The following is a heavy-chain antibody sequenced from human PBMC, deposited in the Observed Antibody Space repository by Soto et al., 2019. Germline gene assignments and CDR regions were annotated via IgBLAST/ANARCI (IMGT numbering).Heavy chain of an antibody. CDR1: GFTVSTKY. Sequence: GWSLRLSCAASGFTVSTKYMSWVRQAPGKGLEWVSVIYSGGGTYYADSVKGRFTISRDNSKNTLYLQMNSLRAEDTAVYYCAGGLSDGGVIVIPRLEFWGKGTLVTVSS. J-gene: IGHJ4*02. CDR2: IYSGGGT. CDR3: AGGLSDGGVIVIPRLEF. D-gene: IGHD3-16*02. V-gene: IGHV3-53*01.